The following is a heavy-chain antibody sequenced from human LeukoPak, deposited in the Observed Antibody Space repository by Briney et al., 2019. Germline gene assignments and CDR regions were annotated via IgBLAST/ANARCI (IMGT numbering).Heavy chain of an antibody. CDR2: IYYSGST. V-gene: IGHV4-59*08. CDR3: ATNTAMVGLYYYGMDV. Sequence: SETLSLTCTVSGGSICSCYWSWIRQPPGKGLEWIGYIYYSGSTNYNPSLKSRVTISVDTSKNQFSLKLSSVTAADTAVYYCATNTAMVGLYYYGMDVWGQGTTVTVSS. CDR1: GGSICSCY. D-gene: IGHD5-18*01. J-gene: IGHJ6*02.